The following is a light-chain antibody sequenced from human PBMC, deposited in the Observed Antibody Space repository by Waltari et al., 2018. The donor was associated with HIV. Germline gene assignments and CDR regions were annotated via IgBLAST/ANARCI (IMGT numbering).Light chain of an antibody. CDR3: AAWDDSLSGHYV. CDR1: SSNIGSNY. Sequence: QPVLTQPPSASGTPGQRVTISCSGSSSNIGSNYVYWYQQLPGTAPKLLIYRNNQRPSGVPDRFSGSKSGTSASLAISGRRSEDEADYYCAAWDDSLSGHYVFGTGTKVTVL. V-gene: IGLV1-47*01. CDR2: RNN. J-gene: IGLJ1*01.